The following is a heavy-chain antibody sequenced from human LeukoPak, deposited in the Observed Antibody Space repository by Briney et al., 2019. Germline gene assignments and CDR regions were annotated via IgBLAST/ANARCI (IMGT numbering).Heavy chain of an antibody. CDR2: MNPNSCNT. CDR1: GYTFTSYD. J-gene: IGHJ3*02. CDR3: ARYNAPVTTYAFDI. D-gene: IGHD4-17*01. V-gene: IGHV1-8*01. Sequence: ASVKVSCKASGYTFTSYDIHWVRQATGQGRAWMGWMNPNSCNTGYAQKFQGRVTMTRNTSISTAYMELSSLRSEDTAVYYCARYNAPVTTYAFDIWGQGTMVTVSS.